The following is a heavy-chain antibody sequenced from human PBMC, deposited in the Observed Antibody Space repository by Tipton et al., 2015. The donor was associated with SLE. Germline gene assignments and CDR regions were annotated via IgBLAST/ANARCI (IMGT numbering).Heavy chain of an antibody. V-gene: IGHV4-59*11. CDR3: AREGVVAANAFDI. CDR1: GGSISSHY. D-gene: IGHD2-15*01. J-gene: IGHJ3*02. Sequence: TLSLTCTVSGGSISSHYWSWIRQPPGKGLEWIGYIYYSGSTNYNPSLKSRVTISVDMSKNQFSLKLTSVTAADTAVYYCAREGVVAANAFDIWGQGTMVTVSS. CDR2: IYYSGST.